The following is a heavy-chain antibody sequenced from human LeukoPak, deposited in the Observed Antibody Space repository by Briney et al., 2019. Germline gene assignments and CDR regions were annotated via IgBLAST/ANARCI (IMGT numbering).Heavy chain of an antibody. CDR3: ARGKHMITFGGPNYY. D-gene: IGHD3-16*01. CDR2: IYSGGST. CDR1: GFTVSSNY. Sequence: GGSLRLSCAASGFTVSSNYTSWVRQAPGKGLEWVSVIYSGGSTYYADSVKGRFTISRDNSKNTLYLQMNSLRAEDTAVYYCARGKHMITFGGPNYYWGQGTLVTVSS. J-gene: IGHJ4*02. V-gene: IGHV3-53*01.